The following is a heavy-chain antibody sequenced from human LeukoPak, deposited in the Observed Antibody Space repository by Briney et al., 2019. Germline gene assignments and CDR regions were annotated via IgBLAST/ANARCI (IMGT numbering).Heavy chain of an antibody. J-gene: IGHJ4*02. CDR3: ARDEGIVGATSSFDY. D-gene: IGHD1-26*01. Sequence: AGTLRLSCAASGFTFSSYSMNWVRQAPGKGLEWVSSISSSSSYIYYADSVKGRFTIARDNAKNSLYLQMNSLRAEDTAVYYCARDEGIVGATSSFDYWGQGTLVTVSS. CDR2: ISSSSSYI. CDR1: GFTFSSYS. V-gene: IGHV3-21*01.